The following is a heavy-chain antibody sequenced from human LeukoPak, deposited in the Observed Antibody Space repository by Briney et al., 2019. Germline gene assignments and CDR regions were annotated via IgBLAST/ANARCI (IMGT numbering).Heavy chain of an antibody. CDR3: ARVERDYYGSGAYYSDY. D-gene: IGHD3-10*01. V-gene: IGHV3-48*02. CDR1: GFTFSRYS. CDR2: ISSSSSTI. Sequence: PGGSLRLSCAVSGFTFSRYSMNWVRQAPGKGLEWLSYISSSSSTIYYADSVKGRFTISRDNAKDSLYLQMNSLRDEDTAVYYCARVERDYYGSGAYYSDYWGQGTLVTVSS. J-gene: IGHJ4*02.